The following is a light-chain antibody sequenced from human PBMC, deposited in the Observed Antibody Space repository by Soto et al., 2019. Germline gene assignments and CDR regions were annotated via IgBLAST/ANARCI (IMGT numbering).Light chain of an antibody. CDR3: ATWDDSLNGFYV. J-gene: IGLJ1*01. Sequence: QSVLTQPRSVSGSPGQSVTISCTGTSSDVGGYDYVSWYQQHPDKAPKLMIYDVTQRPSGVPDRFSGSKSGTSASLAISGLRSDDEADYFCATWDDSLNGFYVFGTGTKLTVL. CDR2: DVT. CDR1: SSDVGGYDY. V-gene: IGLV2-11*01.